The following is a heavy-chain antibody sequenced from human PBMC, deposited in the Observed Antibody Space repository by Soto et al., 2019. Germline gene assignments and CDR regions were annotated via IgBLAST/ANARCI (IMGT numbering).Heavy chain of an antibody. CDR1: GYSFTSYG. J-gene: IGHJ6*02. CDR3: GRCRTDSYAMDV. D-gene: IGHD5-18*01. Sequence: ASVKVSCKASGYSFTSYGIGWVRQVPGQGPEWMGWISPYNGRTNYAQSVKGRVVMTTGISTNTVYLELRSLRSDDSAIYYCGRCRTDSYAMDVWGQGTTVTVSS. CDR2: ISPYNGRT. V-gene: IGHV1-18*01.